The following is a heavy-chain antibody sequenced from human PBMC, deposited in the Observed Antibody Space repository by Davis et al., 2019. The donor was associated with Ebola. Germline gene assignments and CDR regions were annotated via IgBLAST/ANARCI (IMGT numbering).Heavy chain of an antibody. CDR2: ISGSGGST. J-gene: IGHJ5*02. CDR1: GFTFSSYA. V-gene: IGHV3-23*01. Sequence: GESLKISCAASGFTFSSYAMSWVRQAPGKGLEWASAISGSGGSTYYADSVKGRFTISRDNAKNSLYLQMNSLRAEDTAVYYCASSAVRGVINWFDPWGQGTLVTVSS. CDR3: ASSAVRGVINWFDP. D-gene: IGHD3-10*01.